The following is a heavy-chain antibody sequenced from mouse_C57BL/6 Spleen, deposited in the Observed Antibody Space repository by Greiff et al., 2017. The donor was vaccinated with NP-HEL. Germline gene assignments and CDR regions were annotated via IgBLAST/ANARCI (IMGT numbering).Heavy chain of an antibody. Sequence: EVKLMESGGGLVQPGGSLKLSCAASGFTFSDYYMYWVRQTPEKRLEWVAYISNGGGSTYYPDTVKGRFTISRDNAKNTLYLQMSRLKSEDTAMYYCARHDQYGSFDYWGQGTTLTVSS. D-gene: IGHD1-1*01. CDR3: ARHDQYGSFDY. V-gene: IGHV5-12*01. J-gene: IGHJ2*01. CDR2: ISNGGGST. CDR1: GFTFSDYY.